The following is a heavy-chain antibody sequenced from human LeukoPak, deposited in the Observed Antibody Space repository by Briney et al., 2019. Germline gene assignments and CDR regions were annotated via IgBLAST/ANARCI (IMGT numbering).Heavy chain of an antibody. D-gene: IGHD2-2*01. V-gene: IGHV3-23*01. Sequence: GRSLRPSWAPAGLSFSSYATSSVRQAPGNGLEWVSDISGSGGRTYYAASVKGRFTISRDNSKNTLYLQMNSLRAEDTAVYYCAKDDIVVVPAAISTEYFQHWGQGTLVTVSS. CDR3: AKDDIVVVPAAISTEYFQH. J-gene: IGHJ1*01. CDR1: GLSFSSYA. CDR2: ISGSGGRT.